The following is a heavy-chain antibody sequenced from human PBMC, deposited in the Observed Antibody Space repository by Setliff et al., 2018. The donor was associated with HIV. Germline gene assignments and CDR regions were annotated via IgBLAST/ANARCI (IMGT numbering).Heavy chain of an antibody. J-gene: IGHJ6*02. CDR3: ARGSYSSSWYGYYYYYGMDV. CDR2: MNPNSGNT. CDR1: GYTFTSYD. V-gene: IGHV1-8*01. D-gene: IGHD6-13*01. Sequence: GASVKVSCKASGYTFTSYDINWVRQATGQGLEWTGWMNPNSGNTGYAQKFQGRVTMTRNTSISTAYMERSSLRSEDTAVYYCARGSYSSSWYGYYYYYGMDVWGQGTTVTVSS.